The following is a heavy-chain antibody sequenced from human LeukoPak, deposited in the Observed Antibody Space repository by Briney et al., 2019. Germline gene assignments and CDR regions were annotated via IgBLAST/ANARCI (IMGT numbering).Heavy chain of an antibody. J-gene: IGHJ3*02. Sequence: GGSLRLSCAASGFMFSSSWMAWVRQAPGKGLEWVANIKEDGSDKNYVDSMKGRFTISRDNAKNSLYLQMNSLRAEDTAVYYFAKDSVAYNGIYDAFDIWGQGTMATVSS. CDR2: IKEDGSDK. CDR3: AKDSVAYNGIYDAFDI. D-gene: IGHD1-26*01. CDR1: GFMFSSSW. V-gene: IGHV3-7*01.